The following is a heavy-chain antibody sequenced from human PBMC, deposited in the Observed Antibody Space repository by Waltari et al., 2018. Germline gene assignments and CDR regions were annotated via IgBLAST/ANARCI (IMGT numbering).Heavy chain of an antibody. J-gene: IGHJ6*02. CDR1: GFTFSSYD. CDR3: ARAREYYDFWSGYQSSGALDV. CDR2: IGTAGES. D-gene: IGHD3-3*01. Sequence: EVQLVESGGGLVQPGGSLRLSCAASGFTFSSYDMHWVRQATGIGLEWVSAIGTAGESYYPGSVKGRCTISKENAKNSLYLQMNSLRAGDTAVYYCARAREYYDFWSGYQSSGALDVWGQGTTVTVSS. V-gene: IGHV3-13*01.